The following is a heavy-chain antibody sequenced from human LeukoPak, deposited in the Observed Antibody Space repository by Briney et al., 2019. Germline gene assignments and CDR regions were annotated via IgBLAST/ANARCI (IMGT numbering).Heavy chain of an antibody. CDR2: ISGSGGST. D-gene: IGHD2-21*01. CDR1: GFTFSSYG. J-gene: IGHJ4*02. CDR3: AKADHIVVGPWYY. V-gene: IGHV3-23*01. Sequence: GGTLRLSCAASGFTFSSYGMSWVRQAPGKGLEWVSAISGSGGSTYYADSVKGRFTISRDNSKNTLYLQMNSLRAEDTAVYYCAKADHIVVGPWYYWGQGTLVTVSS.